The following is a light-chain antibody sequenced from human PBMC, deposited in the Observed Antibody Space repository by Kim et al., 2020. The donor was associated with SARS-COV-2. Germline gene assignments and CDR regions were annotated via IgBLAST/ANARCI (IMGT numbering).Light chain of an antibody. CDR3: QAWDNTLV. V-gene: IGLV3-1*01. CDR2: QDS. J-gene: IGLJ2*01. CDR1: KLGNKY. Sequence: SYELTQPPAVSVSPGQTASITCSGDKLGNKYACWYQQKPGQSPVLVIYQDSKRPSGIPERFSGSNSGNTATLTISGTQAMDEADYYCQAWDNTLVFGGGT.